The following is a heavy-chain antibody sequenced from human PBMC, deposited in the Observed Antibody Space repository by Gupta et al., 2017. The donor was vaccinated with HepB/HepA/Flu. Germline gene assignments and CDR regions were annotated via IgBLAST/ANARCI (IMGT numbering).Heavy chain of an antibody. CDR2: IKKDGSEK. Sequence: EVQLVESVGDLVQPGGSLRLSCAASGFTFSDFWMSWVRQAAGKGLEWVANIKKDGSEKYYVDSGKGRLIISRENDKNSRDLKKNSMGVEARAVYYCAKPGGAAAATFGWFNPGCHGRMVTVYS. D-gene: IGHD6-13*01. V-gene: IGHV3-7*01. J-gene: IGHJ5*02. CDR3: AKPGGAAAATFGWFNP. CDR1: GFTFSDFW.